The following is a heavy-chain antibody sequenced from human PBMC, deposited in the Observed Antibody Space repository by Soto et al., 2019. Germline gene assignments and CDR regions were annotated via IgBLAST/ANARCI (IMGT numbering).Heavy chain of an antibody. Sequence: QVQLVQSGAEVKKPGASVKVSCKASGYTFTGHYIHWVRQAPGQGLEWMGWINAHNGDTKYAQKFQGRVTMTRDTSISTADMELSRLTSDDAAVYYCARETLAFDPWGQGTLVTVSS. CDR1: GYTFTGHY. CDR3: ARETLAFDP. V-gene: IGHV1-2*02. CDR2: INAHNGDT. J-gene: IGHJ5*02. D-gene: IGHD1-1*01.